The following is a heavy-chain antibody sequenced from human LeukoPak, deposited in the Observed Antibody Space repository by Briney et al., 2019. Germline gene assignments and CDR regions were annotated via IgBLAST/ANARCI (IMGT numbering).Heavy chain of an antibody. CDR2: IYYSGST. CDR1: GDSISSGSYF. CDR3: ARTRSSGYLTFDY. D-gene: IGHD3-22*01. Sequence: SETLSLTCTVSGDSISSGSYFWGWIRQPPGKSLEWIGNIYYSGSTYYNPSLKSRVTISLDTSKSQFYLKLNSVTAADTAVYYCARTRSSGYLTFDYWGQGILVTVSS. J-gene: IGHJ4*02. V-gene: IGHV4-39*01.